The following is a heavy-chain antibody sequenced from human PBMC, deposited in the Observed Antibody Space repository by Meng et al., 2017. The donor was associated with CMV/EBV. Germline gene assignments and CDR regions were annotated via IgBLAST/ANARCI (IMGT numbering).Heavy chain of an antibody. CDR2: IIPIFGTA. CDR1: GGTFSSYA. D-gene: IGHD2-2*02. CDR3: AAENKVEYCSSTSCYTIQDVDV. J-gene: IGHJ6*02. V-gene: IGHV1-69*05. Sequence: SVKVSCKASGGTFSSYAISWVRQAPGQGLEWMGGIIPIFGTANYAQKFQGRVTITTDESTSTAYMELRSLRSEDTAVYYCAAENKVEYCSSTSCYTIQDVDVWGQGTTVTVSS.